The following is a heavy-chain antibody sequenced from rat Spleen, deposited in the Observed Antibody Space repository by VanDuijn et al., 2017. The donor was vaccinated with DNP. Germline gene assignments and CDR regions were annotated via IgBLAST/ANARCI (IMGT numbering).Heavy chain of an antibody. CDR2: ISTGGGNT. V-gene: IGHV5S11*01. D-gene: IGHD1-11*01. CDR3: AKAGGYSPWYFDY. Sequence: EVQLVESRGGLVQPGRSLKLSCAASGFTFSNYGMAWVRQAPKKGLEWVATISTGGGNTYYRDSVKGRFTISRDNAKSTLYLQMDSLRSEETATYYCAKAGGYSPWYFDYWGQGVMVTVSS. J-gene: IGHJ2*01. CDR1: GFTFSNYG.